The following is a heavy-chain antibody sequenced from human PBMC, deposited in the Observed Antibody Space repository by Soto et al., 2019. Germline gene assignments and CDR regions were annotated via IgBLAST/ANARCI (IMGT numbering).Heavy chain of an antibody. V-gene: IGHV3-23*01. CDR2: ILVDGRT. CDR1: GFICSSYD. D-gene: IGHD2-8*02. J-gene: IGHJ3*02. CDR3: AKATATGGGAFDI. Sequence: PGGSLRLSCAASGFICSSYDMSWVRQASGKGLEWVSTILVDGRTFYVDSVKGRFTISRGSSQNTVYLQMNSLTAGDTALYYCAKATATGGGAFDICGQGTMVTVSS.